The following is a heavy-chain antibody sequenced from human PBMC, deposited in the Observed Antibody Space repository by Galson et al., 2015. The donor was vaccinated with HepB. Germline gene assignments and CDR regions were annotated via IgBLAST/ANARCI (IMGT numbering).Heavy chain of an antibody. Sequence: SVKVSCKASGYTFTGYYMHWVRQAPGQGLEWMGRINPNSGGTNYAQKFHGRVTMTRDTSISTAYMELSRLRSDDTAVYYCARELSSGYPRNAFDIWGQGTMVTVSS. D-gene: IGHD3-22*01. CDR3: ARELSSGYPRNAFDI. V-gene: IGHV1-2*06. CDR1: GYTFTGYY. CDR2: INPNSGGT. J-gene: IGHJ3*02.